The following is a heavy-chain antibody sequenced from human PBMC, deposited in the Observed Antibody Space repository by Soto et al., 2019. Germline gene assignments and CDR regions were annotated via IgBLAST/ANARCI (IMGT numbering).Heavy chain of an antibody. CDR3: ASDYNAYQRQRVFDI. V-gene: IGHV1-46*02. J-gene: IGHJ3*02. Sequence: QVQLVQSGAEVKKPGASVKVACKASGYSFNSYYMHWVRQAPGQGPEWMGVINPSGASTSYAQKFQGRVTMTRDTSTSTVYMELSSLRSGDTALYYCASDYNAYQRQRVFDIWGQGTLVTVSS. D-gene: IGHD3-10*01. CDR2: INPSGAST. CDR1: GYSFNSYY.